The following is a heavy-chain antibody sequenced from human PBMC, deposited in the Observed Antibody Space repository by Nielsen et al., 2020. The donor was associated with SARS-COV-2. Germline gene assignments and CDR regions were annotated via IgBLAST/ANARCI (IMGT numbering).Heavy chain of an antibody. CDR3: ARDGLDDSSGYYYLDY. CDR1: GFTFSSYW. Sequence: GGSLRLSCAASGFTFSSYWMSWVRQAPGKGLEWVSSISSSSSYIYYADSVKGRFTISRDNAKNSLYLQMNSLRAEDTAVYYCARDGLDDSSGYYYLDYWGQGTLVTVSS. D-gene: IGHD3-22*01. J-gene: IGHJ4*02. CDR2: ISSSSSYI. V-gene: IGHV3-21*01.